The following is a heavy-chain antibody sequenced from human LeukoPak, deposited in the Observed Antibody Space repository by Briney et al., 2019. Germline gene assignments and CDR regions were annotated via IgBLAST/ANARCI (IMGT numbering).Heavy chain of an antibody. CDR3: ARLTVATRDRHFDY. D-gene: IGHD5-12*01. CDR2: IYHSGTT. V-gene: IGHV4-39*01. J-gene: IGHJ4*02. Sequence: SETLSLTCTVSGGSISSTSYYWGWIRQPPGKGLECIGSIYHSGTTYDNPSLKSQVAISVDTSKNQFSLKLSSVTAADTAVYYCARLTVATRDRHFDYWGQGTLVTVSS. CDR1: GGSISSTSYY.